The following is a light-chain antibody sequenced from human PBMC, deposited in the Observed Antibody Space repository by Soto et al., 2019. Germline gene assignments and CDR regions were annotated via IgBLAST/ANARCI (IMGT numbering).Light chain of an antibody. CDR2: GNS. CDR3: QSYASRLSGVV. J-gene: IGLJ2*01. V-gene: IGLV1-40*01. Sequence: QSVLTQPPSVSGAPGQRVTISCTGSSSNIGAGYDVHWYQQLPGTAPKLLIYGNSNRPSGVPDRFSGSKSGTSASLALTGLQAEHEADYDCQSYASRLSGVVFGGGTKLTVL. CDR1: SSNIGAGYD.